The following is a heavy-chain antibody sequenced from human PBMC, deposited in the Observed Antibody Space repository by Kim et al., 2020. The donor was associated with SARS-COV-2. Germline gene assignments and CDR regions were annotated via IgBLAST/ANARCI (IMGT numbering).Heavy chain of an antibody. Sequence: SGTLSLTCGVSGGSISIDKWWSWVRQSPGKGLEWIGEIHHSGITNYNPSLKSRVTISVDKSKNQFSLKLTSVTAADTAIYYCTSTDYSNGWNYWGQGTLVTVSS. CDR1: GGSISIDKW. CDR2: IHHSGIT. CDR3: TSTDYSNGWNY. V-gene: IGHV4-4*02. D-gene: IGHD6-25*01. J-gene: IGHJ4*02.